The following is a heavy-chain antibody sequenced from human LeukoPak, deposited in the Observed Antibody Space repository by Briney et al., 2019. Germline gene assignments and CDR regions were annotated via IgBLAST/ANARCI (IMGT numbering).Heavy chain of an antibody. CDR3: VKDGGRGDNYFDT. Sequence: PGGSLRLSCAASGSTFSDYFMNWIRQAPGKGLEWVSSISNTGSVISYADSVRGRFSLSRDNARKSVDLQMDRLRPEDTAVYYCVKDGGRGDNYFDTWGHGTLVSVSS. D-gene: IGHD7-27*01. CDR1: GSTFSDYF. CDR2: ISNTGSVI. V-gene: IGHV3-11*04. J-gene: IGHJ4*01.